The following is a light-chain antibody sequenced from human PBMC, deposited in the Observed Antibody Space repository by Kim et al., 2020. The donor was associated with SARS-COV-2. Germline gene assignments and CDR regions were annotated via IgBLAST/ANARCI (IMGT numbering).Light chain of an antibody. Sequence: LSPGESATPSCRASQSVSSYLAWYQQKPGQAPRLLIYDISNRATGIPARFSGSGSGTDFTLTISSLEPEDFAVYHCQQRTNWVWTFGQGTKVDIK. CDR2: DIS. CDR3: QQRTNWVWT. V-gene: IGKV3-11*01. CDR1: QSVSSY. J-gene: IGKJ1*01.